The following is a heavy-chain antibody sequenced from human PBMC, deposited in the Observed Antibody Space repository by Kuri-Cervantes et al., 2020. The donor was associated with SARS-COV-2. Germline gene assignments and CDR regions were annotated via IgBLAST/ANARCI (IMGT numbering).Heavy chain of an antibody. V-gene: IGHV3-23*01. D-gene: IGHD2-15*01. J-gene: IGHJ4*02. Sequence: GESLKISCAASGFTFSSYGMHWVRQAPGKGLEWVSGLGGSGDVTYYADSVKGRFTISRDNSNNTLYLQMNSLRGEDTAVYYCAKLFGVVVAGTLDYRGQGTLVTVSS. CDR3: AKLFGVVVAGTLDY. CDR1: GFTFSSYG. CDR2: LGGSGDVT.